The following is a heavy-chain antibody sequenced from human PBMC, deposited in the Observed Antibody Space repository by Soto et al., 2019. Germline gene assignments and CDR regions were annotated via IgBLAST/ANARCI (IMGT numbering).Heavy chain of an antibody. V-gene: IGHV4-30-2*01. D-gene: IGHD5-12*01. J-gene: IGHJ4*02. CDR1: GGSISSGDYY. CDR2: IYHSGST. CDR3: AAGGGLPRYY. Sequence: SETLSVTCTVSGGSISSGDYYWSWIRQPPGKGLEWIGYIYHSGSTYYNPSLKSRVTISVDRSKNQFSLKLSSVTAADTAVYYCAAGGGLPRYYWGQGTLVTVSS.